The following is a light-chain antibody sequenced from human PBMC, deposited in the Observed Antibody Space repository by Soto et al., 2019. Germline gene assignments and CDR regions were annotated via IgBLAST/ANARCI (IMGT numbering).Light chain of an antibody. J-gene: IGKJ4*01. Sequence: IQMTQSPSSLSASVGDSVSITCRASQDIRRDLGWYQQKPGQAPKLLIYAASNLQGGVPSRFSGSGSGTDFTLTISSLQPEDFATYYCLQDYNFPLTFGGGTKVEIK. CDR2: AAS. CDR3: LQDYNFPLT. CDR1: QDIRRD. V-gene: IGKV1-6*01.